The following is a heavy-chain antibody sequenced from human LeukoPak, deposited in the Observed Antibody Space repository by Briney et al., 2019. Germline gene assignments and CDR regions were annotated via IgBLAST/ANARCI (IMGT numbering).Heavy chain of an antibody. CDR2: IIPIFGTA. Sequence: SVKVSCKSSGGTFSSYAFSWVRQPPGQGREWMGGIIPIFGTANYAQKFQGRVTITADESTSTAYMELSSLRSEDTAVYYCARVVVPAALDAFDIWGQGTMVTVSS. D-gene: IGHD2-2*01. CDR3: ARVVVPAALDAFDI. CDR1: GGTFSSYA. V-gene: IGHV1-69*13. J-gene: IGHJ3*02.